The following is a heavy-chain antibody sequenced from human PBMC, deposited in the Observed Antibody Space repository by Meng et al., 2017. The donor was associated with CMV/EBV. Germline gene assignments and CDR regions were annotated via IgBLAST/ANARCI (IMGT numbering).Heavy chain of an antibody. V-gene: IGHV3-21*01. J-gene: IGHJ6*02. Sequence: GGSLRLSCAASGFTFSSYSMNWVRQAPGKGLEWVSSISSSSSYIYYADSVKGRFTISRDNAKNSLYLQMNSLRAEDTAVYYCARDKVLRFLEVSYYYYGMDVWGQGTTVTAP. CDR3: ARDKVLRFLEVSYYYYGMDV. CDR1: GFTFSSYS. CDR2: ISSSSSYI. D-gene: IGHD3-3*01.